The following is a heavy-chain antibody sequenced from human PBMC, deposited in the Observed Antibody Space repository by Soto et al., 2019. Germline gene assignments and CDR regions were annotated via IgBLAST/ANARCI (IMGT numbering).Heavy chain of an antibody. CDR3: AREGGSKAPAVFDY. Sequence: SETLSLTCTVSGGSISSYYWSWIRQPPGKGLEWIGYIYYSGSTNYNPSLKSRVTISVDTSKNQFSLKLSSVTAADTAVYYCAREGGSKAPAVFDYWGQGTLVTVSS. CDR1: GGSISSYY. D-gene: IGHD6-13*01. CDR2: IYYSGST. V-gene: IGHV4-59*01. J-gene: IGHJ4*02.